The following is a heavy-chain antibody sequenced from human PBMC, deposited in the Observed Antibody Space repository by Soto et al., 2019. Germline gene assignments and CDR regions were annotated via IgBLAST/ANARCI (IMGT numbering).Heavy chain of an antibody. J-gene: IGHJ4*02. D-gene: IGHD7-27*01. CDR2: IYYTGST. V-gene: IGHV4-59*01. CDR3: AGAPNGAYFDF. CDR1: SGCISTYY. Sequence: QVQLQESGPGLVKPSETLSLTCTVSSGCISTYYWSWIRQPPGKGLAWIGYIYYTGSTNYNPTHKTRVAILMDTSKNQFSINLSSVTAADTAVYYCAGAPNGAYFDFWGLGTLVTVSS.